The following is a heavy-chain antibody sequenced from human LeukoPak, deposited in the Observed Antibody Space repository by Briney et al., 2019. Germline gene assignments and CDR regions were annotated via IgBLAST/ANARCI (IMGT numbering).Heavy chain of an antibody. CDR3: ARSSRGIAAAGSGAFDI. CDR2: IIPIFGTA. D-gene: IGHD6-13*01. J-gene: IGHJ3*02. CDR1: GGTFSGYA. Sequence: SVKVSCKASGGTFSGYAISWVRQAPGQGLEWMGGIIPIFGTANYAQKFQGRVTITADESTSTAYMELSSLRSEDTAVYYCARSSRGIAAAGSGAFDIWGQGTMVTVSS. V-gene: IGHV1-69*01.